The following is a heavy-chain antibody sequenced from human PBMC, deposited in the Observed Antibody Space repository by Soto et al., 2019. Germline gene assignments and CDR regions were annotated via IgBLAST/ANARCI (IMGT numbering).Heavy chain of an antibody. J-gene: IGHJ4*02. Sequence: SDTLSLTCRFSGCSVSSGIYYLSWIRQPPGKGLEWIGFIYYSGSTNYNPSLKSRVTISVDTSKNQFSLKLSSVTAADTAVYYCAALSYFTFDYWGQGTLVPVS. CDR1: GCSVSSGIYY. CDR2: IYYSGST. D-gene: IGHD1-26*01. CDR3: AALSYFTFDY. V-gene: IGHV4-61*01.